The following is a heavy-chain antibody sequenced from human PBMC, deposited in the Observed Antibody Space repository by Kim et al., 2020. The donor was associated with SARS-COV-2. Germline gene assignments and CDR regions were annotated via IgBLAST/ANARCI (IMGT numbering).Heavy chain of an antibody. CDR2: T. Sequence: TNYHPYLKSRVTISVDTSKDQFSLKLSSVTAADTAVYYCARDLGASVDYWGQGTLVTVSS. J-gene: IGHJ4*02. D-gene: IGHD3-16*01. CDR3: ARDLGASVDY. V-gene: IGHV4-59*01.